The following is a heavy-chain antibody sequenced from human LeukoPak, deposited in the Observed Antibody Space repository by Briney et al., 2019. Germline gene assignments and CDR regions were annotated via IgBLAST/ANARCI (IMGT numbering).Heavy chain of an antibody. CDR1: GIIITSYW. J-gene: IGHJ4*02. CDR3: ARDLPVGGSYYLGY. CDR2: IKQDGSEK. Sequence: GGSLRLSCAASGIIITSYWMSWVRQTPGKGLEWVANIKQDGSEKNYVDSVKGRFTISRDNSKNTLYLQMNSLRAEDTAVYYCARDLPVGGSYYLGYWGQGTLVTVSS. V-gene: IGHV3-7*01. D-gene: IGHD1-26*01.